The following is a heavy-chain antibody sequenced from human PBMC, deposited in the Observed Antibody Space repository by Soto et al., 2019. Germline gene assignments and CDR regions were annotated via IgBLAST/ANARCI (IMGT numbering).Heavy chain of an antibody. CDR1: GFTFSSYA. J-gene: IGHJ4*02. Sequence: HLGGSLRLSCAASGFTFSSYAMSWVRQAPGKGLEWVSAISGSGGSTYYADSVKGRFTISRDNSKNTLYLQMNSLRAEDTAVYYCATDTYSSSSYWGQGTLVTVSS. D-gene: IGHD6-6*01. V-gene: IGHV3-23*01. CDR2: ISGSGGST. CDR3: ATDTYSSSSY.